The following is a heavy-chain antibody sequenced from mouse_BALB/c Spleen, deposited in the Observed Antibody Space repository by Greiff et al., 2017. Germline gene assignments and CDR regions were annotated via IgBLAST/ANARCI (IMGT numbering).Heavy chain of an antibody. Sequence: DVKLVESGGGLVQPGGSLRLSCATSGFTFTDYYMSWVRQPPGKALEWLGFIRNKANGYTTEYSASVKGRFTISRDNSQSILYLQMNTLRAEDSATYYCARGGSYGDFDYWGQGTTLTVSA. J-gene: IGHJ2*01. D-gene: IGHD1-1*01. CDR3: ARGGSYGDFDY. CDR1: GFTFTDYY. CDR2: IRNKANGYTT. V-gene: IGHV7-3*02.